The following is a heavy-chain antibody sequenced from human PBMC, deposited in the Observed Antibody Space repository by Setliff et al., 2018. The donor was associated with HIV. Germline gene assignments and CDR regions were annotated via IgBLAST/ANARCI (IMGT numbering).Heavy chain of an antibody. CDR2: IYYSGST. V-gene: IGHV4-39*01. CDR3: ARGLQGKRTIFGVVIIQERWFDP. D-gene: IGHD3-3*01. CDR1: GGSISSSSYY. J-gene: IGHJ5*02. Sequence: PSETLSLTCTVSGGSISSSSYYWGWIRQPPGKGLEWIGSIYYSGSTYYNPSLKSRVTISVDTSKNQFSLKVTSVTAADTAVYYCARGLQGKRTIFGVVIIQERWFDPWGQGTLVTVSS.